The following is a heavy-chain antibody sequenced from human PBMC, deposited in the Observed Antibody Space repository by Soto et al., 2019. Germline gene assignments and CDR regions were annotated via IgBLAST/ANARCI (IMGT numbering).Heavy chain of an antibody. V-gene: IGHV4-30-4*01. CDR2: IYYSGSS. Sequence: QVQLQESGPGLVKPSQTLSLTCTVSGGSVSSGDYHWSWIRQPPGKGLEWIEYIYYSGSSYYNPSLMSRVAMSVDTSKNHFYRKLRSVTAADTAVYYCARMYGRYGGGVDYWGQGTQVTVSS. D-gene: IGHD5-18*01. J-gene: IGHJ4*01. CDR1: GGSVSSGDYH. CDR3: ARMYGRYGGGVDY.